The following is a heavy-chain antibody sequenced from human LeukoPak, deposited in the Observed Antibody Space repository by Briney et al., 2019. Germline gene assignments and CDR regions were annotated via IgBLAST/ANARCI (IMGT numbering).Heavy chain of an antibody. CDR2: ISYDGNNK. D-gene: IGHD2-8*01. CDR3: ARDRTKYFEY. V-gene: IGHV3-30-3*01. CDR1: GFTFSSYA. J-gene: IGHJ4*02. Sequence: GRSLRLSCAASGFTFSSYALHWVRQAPGKGLEWVAPISYDGNNKYYADSVKGRFTISRDNSKDTLYLQMNSLRDEDTAVYYCARDRTKYFEYWGQGTLATVSS.